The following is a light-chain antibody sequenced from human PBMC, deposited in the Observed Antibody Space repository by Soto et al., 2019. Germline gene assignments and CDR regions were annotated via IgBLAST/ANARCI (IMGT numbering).Light chain of an antibody. CDR3: QQYYSSPFT. V-gene: IGKV4-1*01. Sequence: DIVMTQSPDSLAVSLGERATINCKSSQTVLYSSNNDNYLAWYQHKPGQPPKLLLYWASTRESGVPDRFSGSGSGTDFTLTISSLQAEDVAIYYCQQYYSSPFTFGQGTKLEIK. J-gene: IGKJ2*01. CDR1: QTVLYSSNNDNY. CDR2: WAS.